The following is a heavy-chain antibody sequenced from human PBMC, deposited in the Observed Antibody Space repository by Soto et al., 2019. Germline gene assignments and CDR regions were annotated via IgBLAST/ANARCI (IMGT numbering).Heavy chain of an antibody. CDR3: ARPYCRSTRCYLYYYGLEV. CDR1: GFTFSVSA. D-gene: IGHD2-2*01. J-gene: IGHJ6*02. V-gene: IGHV3-30-3*01. Sequence: ESGGGVVQPGTSLRLSCAASGFTFSVSAIHWVRQAPGKGLEWVAVISSDGSHQYYADSVRGRFTISRDNPKNTLYLQMNSLRAEDTAVYYCARPYCRSTRCYLYYYGLEVWGPGTTVTVSS. CDR2: ISSDGSHQ.